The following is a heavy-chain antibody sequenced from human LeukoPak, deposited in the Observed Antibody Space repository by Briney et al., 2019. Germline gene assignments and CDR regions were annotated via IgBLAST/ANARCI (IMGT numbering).Heavy chain of an antibody. CDR1: GFTFSSYA. CDR3: ATAPLSAPTDY. V-gene: IGHV3-23*01. Sequence: GGSLRLSCAASGFTFSSYAMSWVRQAPGKGLEWVSAISGSGGSTYYADSVKGRFTISGDNSKNTLYLQMNSLRAEDTAVYYCATAPLSAPTDYWGQGTLVTVSS. J-gene: IGHJ4*02. D-gene: IGHD6-25*01. CDR2: ISGSGGST.